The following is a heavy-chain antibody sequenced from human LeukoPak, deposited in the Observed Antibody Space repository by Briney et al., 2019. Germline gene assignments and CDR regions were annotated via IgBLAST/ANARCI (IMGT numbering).Heavy chain of an antibody. J-gene: IGHJ4*02. CDR1: GYTFISYQ. V-gene: IGHV1-46*01. D-gene: IGHD2-8*02. CDR2: INPTGGST. CDR3: AGHHPRNTVDF. Sequence: GASVKVSCKASGYTFISYQMHWVRQAPGQGLEWMGIINPTGGSTSHAQKFQGRVTMTRDTSTSTVYMELSSVTAADTAVYYCAGHHPRNTVDFWGQGTLVTVSS.